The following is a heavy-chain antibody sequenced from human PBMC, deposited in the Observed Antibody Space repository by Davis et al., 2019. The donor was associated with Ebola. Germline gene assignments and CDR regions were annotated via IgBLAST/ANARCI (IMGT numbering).Heavy chain of an antibody. V-gene: IGHV3-53*01. CDR3: TTGPFDY. J-gene: IGHJ4*02. CDR1: GFTVSSNY. Sequence: GGSLRLSCAASGFTVSSNYMNWLRQAPGKGLEWVSVLYSGGKTSYADSVKGRFTISRDNSKNTLYLQMNSLKTEDTAVYYCTTGPFDYWGQGTLVTVSS. CDR2: LYSGGKT.